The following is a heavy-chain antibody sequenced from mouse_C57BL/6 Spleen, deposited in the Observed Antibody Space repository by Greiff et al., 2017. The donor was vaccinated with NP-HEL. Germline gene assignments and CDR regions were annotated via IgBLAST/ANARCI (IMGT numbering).Heavy chain of an antibody. Sequence: EVQLQESGAELVRPGASVKLSCTASGFNIKDDYMHWVKQRPEQGLEWIGWIDPENGDTEYASKFQGKATITADTSSNTAYLQLSSLTSEDTAVYYCTTGYGNNLDYWGQGTTLTVSS. D-gene: IGHD2-1*01. CDR1: GFNIKDDY. CDR2: IDPENGDT. J-gene: IGHJ2*01. CDR3: TTGYGNNLDY. V-gene: IGHV14-4*01.